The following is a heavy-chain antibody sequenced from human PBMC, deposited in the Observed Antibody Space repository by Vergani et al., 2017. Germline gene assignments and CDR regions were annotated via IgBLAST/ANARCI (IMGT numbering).Heavy chain of an antibody. V-gene: IGHV3-43*01. CDR2: ISWDGGST. D-gene: IGHD6-19*01. Sequence: EVQLVESGGGVVRPGGSLRLSCAASGFTFDDYTMHWVRQAPGKGLEWVSLISWDGGSTYYADSVKGRFTISRDNSKNSLYLQMNSLRTEDTALYYCAKDISXWPEYYYYYYGMDVWGQGTTVTVSS. J-gene: IGHJ6*02. CDR3: AKDISXWPEYYYYYYGMDV. CDR1: GFTFDDYT.